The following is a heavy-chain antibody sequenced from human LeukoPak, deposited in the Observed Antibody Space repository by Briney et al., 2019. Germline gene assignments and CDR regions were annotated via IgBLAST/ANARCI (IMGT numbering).Heavy chain of an antibody. CDR1: GFTFSNYA. J-gene: IGHJ1*01. Sequence: PGRSLRLSCAASGFTFSNYAMYWVRQAPGKGLEWVAVISYDGSNKYYADSVKGRFTISRDNSKNTLYLQMNSLRAEDTAVYYCAKDEYSSSWYWAEYFQHWGQGTLVTVSS. V-gene: IGHV3-30-3*01. D-gene: IGHD6-13*01. CDR2: ISYDGSNK. CDR3: AKDEYSSSWYWAEYFQH.